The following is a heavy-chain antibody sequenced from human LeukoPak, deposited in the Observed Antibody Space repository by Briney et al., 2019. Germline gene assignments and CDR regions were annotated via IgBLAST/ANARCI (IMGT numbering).Heavy chain of an antibody. J-gene: IGHJ4*02. CDR2: IYSGGST. Sequence: GGSLRLSCAASGFTVSSNYMSWVRQAPGKGLEWVSVIYSGGSTYYADSVKGRFTISRDISKNTVSLQMNSLRADDTAVYYCARRTWEWGFFDYWGQGTLVTVSS. CDR1: GFTVSSNY. V-gene: IGHV3-66*04. CDR3: ARRTWEWGFFDY. D-gene: IGHD3-3*01.